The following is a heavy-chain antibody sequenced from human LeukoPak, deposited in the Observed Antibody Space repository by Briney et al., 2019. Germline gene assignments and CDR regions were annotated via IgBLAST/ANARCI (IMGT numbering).Heavy chain of an antibody. J-gene: IGHJ4*02. CDR2: ISSSSSYI. V-gene: IGHV3-21*01. CDR1: GFTFSSYS. CDR3: ARDGPAAGRAFDY. Sequence: GGSLRLSCAASGFTFSSYSMNWVRQAPGKGLEWVSSISSSSSYIYYADSVKGRFTISRDNGKRTLYLQMNSLRVEDTAVYYCARDGPAAGRAFDYWGQGTLVTVSS.